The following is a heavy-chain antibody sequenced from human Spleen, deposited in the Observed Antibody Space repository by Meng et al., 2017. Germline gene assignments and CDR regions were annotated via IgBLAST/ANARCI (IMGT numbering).Heavy chain of an antibody. CDR2: IIGSGAST. D-gene: IGHD4-17*01. J-gene: IGHJ4*02. CDR1: GFTFSSNS. V-gene: IGHV3-23*01. Sequence: EGRLCGSGGGGVQGGGGRRLSCAASGFTFSSNSMSWVRQAPGKGLEWVSAIIGSGASTYYADSVKGRFTISRDNSKNTLYLQMNSLRAEDTAIYYCTKDAWTTVTPCWGQGTLVTVSS. CDR3: TKDAWTTVTPC.